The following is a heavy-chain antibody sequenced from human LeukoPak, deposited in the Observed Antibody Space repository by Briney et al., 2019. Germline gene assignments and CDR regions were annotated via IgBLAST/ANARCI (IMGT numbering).Heavy chain of an antibody. CDR1: GGTFTNYG. V-gene: IGHV1-69*01. J-gene: IGHJ4*02. D-gene: IGHD2-2*01. CDR2: IIPMFGTT. Sequence: SVKVSCKAFGGTFTNYGISWVRQAPGQGLEWMGGIIPMFGTTKYAQKFQGRVTITADQSTRTAYMEMSSLRSEDTALYYCSTVGSSASDPYDYWGQGTLVTVSS. CDR3: STVGSSASDPYDY.